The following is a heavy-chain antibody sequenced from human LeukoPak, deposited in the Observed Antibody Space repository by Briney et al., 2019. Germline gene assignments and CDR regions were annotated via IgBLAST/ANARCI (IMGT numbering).Heavy chain of an antibody. J-gene: IGHJ6*02. CDR1: GLSFSSYW. CDR3: VRDMDV. Sequence: SGGSLRLSCAASGLSFSSYWMSWVRQAPGKGLEWVAYIKQDESEKYYVDSVKGRFTISRDNAKNSLYLEMNSLRAEDTAVYFCVRDMDVWAQGTTVTVSS. CDR2: IKQDESEK. V-gene: IGHV3-7*05.